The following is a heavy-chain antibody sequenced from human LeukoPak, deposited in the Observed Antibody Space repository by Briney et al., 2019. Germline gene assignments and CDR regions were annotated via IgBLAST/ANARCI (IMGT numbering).Heavy chain of an antibody. CDR3: ARGEYYDSSGYHNTLDY. CDR2: INHSGST. J-gene: IGHJ4*02. D-gene: IGHD3-22*01. Sequence: SETLSLTCAVYGGSFSGYYWSWIRQPPGKGLEWIGEINHSGSTNYNPSLKSRVTISVDTSKNQFSLNLSSVTAADTAVYYCARGEYYDSSGYHNTLDYWGQGTLVTVSS. CDR1: GGSFSGYY. V-gene: IGHV4-34*09.